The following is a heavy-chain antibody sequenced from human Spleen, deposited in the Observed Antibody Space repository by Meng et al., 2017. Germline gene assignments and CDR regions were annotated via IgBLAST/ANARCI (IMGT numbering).Heavy chain of an antibody. CDR1: GYSFSNYW. CDR2: IFPSDSDT. V-gene: IGHV5-51*01. D-gene: IGHD5-12*01. J-gene: IGHJ4*01. Sequence: GESLKISCTGSGYSFSNYWIGWVRQLPGKGLEWMGIIFPSDSDTRYSPSFQGRVNISADKSINTAYLQRSSLNASDTAMYYCARHVDIVATPLDYWGQGTLVTVSS. CDR3: ARHVDIVATPLDY.